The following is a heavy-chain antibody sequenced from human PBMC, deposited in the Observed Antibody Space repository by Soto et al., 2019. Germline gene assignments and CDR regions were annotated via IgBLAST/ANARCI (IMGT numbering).Heavy chain of an antibody. Sequence: QVQLVQSGAEVKKPGASVKVSCKASGYTFTSYYMHWVRQAPGQGLEWMGIINPSGGSTSYAQKFQGRVTMXXXXXXXXXXXXXXXXXXXXXXXXXXARDHIAAAGTLDDYYYMDVWGKGTTVTVSS. D-gene: IGHD6-13*01. CDR2: INPSGGST. CDR1: GYTFTSYY. V-gene: IGHV1-46*01. CDR3: ARDHIAAAGTLDDYYYMDV. J-gene: IGHJ6*03.